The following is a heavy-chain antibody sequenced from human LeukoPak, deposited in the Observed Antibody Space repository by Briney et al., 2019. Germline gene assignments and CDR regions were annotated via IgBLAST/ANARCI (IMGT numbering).Heavy chain of an antibody. V-gene: IGHV4-39*01. CDR1: GGSISSSSYY. Sequence: SETLSLTCTVSGGSISSSSYYWGWIRQPPGKGLEWIGSIYYSGSTYYNPSLKSRVTISVDTSKNQFSLKLSSVTAAHTTVYYCASHVLVRYFDWLLDRNNWFDPWGQGTLVTVSS. D-gene: IGHD3-9*01. CDR3: ASHVLVRYFDWLLDRNNWFDP. CDR2: IYYSGST. J-gene: IGHJ5*02.